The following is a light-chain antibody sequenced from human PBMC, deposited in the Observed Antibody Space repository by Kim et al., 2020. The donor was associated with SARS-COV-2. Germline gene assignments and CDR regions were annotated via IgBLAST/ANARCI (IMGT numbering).Light chain of an antibody. CDR2: REN. V-gene: IGLV3-9*02. J-gene: IGLJ2*01. Sequence: SVAPGQPARISCDGAIVDRSVHLYQQKPGQAPDLLIYRENNRPSWVPQRFSGSQSGNTATLTISGVLAGDEAHYFCQVWDTKTVLFGGGTQLTVL. CDR3: QVWDTKTVL. CDR1: IVDRS.